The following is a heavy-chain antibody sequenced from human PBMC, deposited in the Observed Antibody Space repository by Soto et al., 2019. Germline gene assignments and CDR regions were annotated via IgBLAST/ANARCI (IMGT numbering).Heavy chain of an antibody. J-gene: IGHJ4*02. CDR2: ISYDGSNK. V-gene: IGHV3-30-3*01. Sequence: GGSLRLSCAASGFTFSSYAMHWVRQAPGKGLEWVAVISYDGSNKYYADSVKGRFTISRDNSKNTLYLQMNSLRAEDTAVYYCARDRDDYGDFTYYFDYWGQGTLVTVSS. CDR3: ARDRDDYGDFTYYFDY. CDR1: GFTFSSYA. D-gene: IGHD4-17*01.